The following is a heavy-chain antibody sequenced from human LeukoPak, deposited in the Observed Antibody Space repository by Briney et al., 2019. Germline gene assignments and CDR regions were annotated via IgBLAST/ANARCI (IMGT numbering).Heavy chain of an antibody. V-gene: IGHV1-8*02. CDR3: ARRSTVTYFYYYYGMDV. J-gene: IGHJ6*02. CDR2: MNPNSGNT. CDR1: GYTFTGYF. Sequence: EASVKVSCKASGYTFTGYFMHWVRPATGQGLEWMGWMNPNSGNTGYAQKFQGRVTMTRNTSISTAYMELSSLRSEDTAVYYCARRSTVTYFYYYYGMDVWGQGTTVTVSS. D-gene: IGHD4-17*01.